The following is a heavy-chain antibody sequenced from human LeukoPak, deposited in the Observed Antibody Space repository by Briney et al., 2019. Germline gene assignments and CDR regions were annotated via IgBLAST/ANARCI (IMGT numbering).Heavy chain of an antibody. V-gene: IGHV3-30*03. CDR2: ISYDGSNK. D-gene: IGHD2-21*02. J-gene: IGHJ4*02. Sequence: GGSLRLSCAASGFTFSSYGMHWVRQAPGKGLEWVAVISYDGSNKYYADSVKGRFTISRDNSKNTLYLQMNSLRAEDTAVYYCATVVTAADQFDYWGQGTLVTVSS. CDR3: ATVVTAADQFDY. CDR1: GFTFSSYG.